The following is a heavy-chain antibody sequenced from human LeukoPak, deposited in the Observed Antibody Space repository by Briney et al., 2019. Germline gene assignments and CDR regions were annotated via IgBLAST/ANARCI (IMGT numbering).Heavy chain of an antibody. D-gene: IGHD3-10*01. V-gene: IGHV3-7*01. CDR2: IKQDGSEK. CDR3: ARGGLLWFGELSYFDC. Sequence: GGSLRLSCAASGFTFSSYWMSWVRQAPGKGLEWVANIKQDGSEKYYVDSVKGRFTISRDNAKNSLYLQMNSLRAEDTAVYYCARGGLLWFGELSYFDCWGQGTLVTVSS. J-gene: IGHJ4*02. CDR1: GFTFSSYW.